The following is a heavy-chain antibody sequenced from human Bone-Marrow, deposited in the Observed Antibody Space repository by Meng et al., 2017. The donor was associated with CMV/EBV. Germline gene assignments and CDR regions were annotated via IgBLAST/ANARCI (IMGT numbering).Heavy chain of an antibody. V-gene: IGHV3-11*01. CDR3: ARVIVVVPAACEYYEY. CDR1: GFTFSDYY. Sequence: GESLKISCAASGFTFSDYYMSWIRQAPGKGLEWVSYISSSGSTIYYADSVKGRFTISRDNAKNSLYLQMNSLRAEDTAVYYCARVIVVVPAACEYYEYWGQGTLVTVSS. J-gene: IGHJ4*02. CDR2: ISSSGSTI. D-gene: IGHD2-2*01.